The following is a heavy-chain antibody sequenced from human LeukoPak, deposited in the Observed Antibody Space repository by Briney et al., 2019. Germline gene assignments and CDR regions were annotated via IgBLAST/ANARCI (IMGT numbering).Heavy chain of an antibody. Sequence: ASVKVSCKASGYTFSSYGISWVRQAPGQGLEWMGWISAYNGNANYAQKFQGRVTMTTDTSTSTVFMELRSLRSDDTAVYYCARRDVADYWGQGTLVTVSS. CDR1: GYTFSSYG. D-gene: IGHD2-21*01. CDR2: ISAYNGNA. J-gene: IGHJ4*02. CDR3: ARRDVADY. V-gene: IGHV1-18*01.